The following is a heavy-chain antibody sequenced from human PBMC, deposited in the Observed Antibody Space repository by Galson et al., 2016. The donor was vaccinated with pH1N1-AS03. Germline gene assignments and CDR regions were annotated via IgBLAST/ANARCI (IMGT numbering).Heavy chain of an antibody. Sequence: TLSLTCTVSGVSVSSGSYYWSWIRQPAGKGLEWIGRIYTSGSTNYNPSLQSRVSISVDTSTNQFSRKLSFVTAADTVVYYCAAGGAFSVWLSSDPDYYSYSMDIWGQGTTVTVSS. CDR2: IYTSGST. V-gene: IGHV4-61*02. D-gene: IGHD3-3*01. CDR1: GVSVSSGSYY. J-gene: IGHJ6*02. CDR3: AAGGAFSVWLSSDPDYYSYSMDI.